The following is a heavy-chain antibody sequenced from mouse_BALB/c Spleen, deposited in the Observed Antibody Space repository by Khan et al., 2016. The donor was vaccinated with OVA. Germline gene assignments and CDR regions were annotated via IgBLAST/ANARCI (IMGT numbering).Heavy chain of an antibody. Sequence: VELVESGPGLVAPSQSLSITCTVSGFSLATYGVTWVRQPPGKGLEWLGIIWGDGSTNYHSALISRLSISKDFSKSQVFLQLKSLQADDTATYYCAKFYYGGVSNWYFDVWGAGTTVTVSS. CDR1: GFSLATYG. J-gene: IGHJ1*01. CDR2: IWGDGST. D-gene: IGHD1-1*02. CDR3: AKFYYGGVSNWYFDV. V-gene: IGHV2-3*01.